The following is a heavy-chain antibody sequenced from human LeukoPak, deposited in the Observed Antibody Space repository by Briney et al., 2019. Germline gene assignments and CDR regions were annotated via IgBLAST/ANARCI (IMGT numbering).Heavy chain of an antibody. J-gene: IGHJ6*02. CDR3: ARDPPGSTTYYYGMDV. CDR1: GFTFSSYE. CDR2: ISSSGSTI. Sequence: KTGGSLRLSCAASGFTFSSYEMNWVRQAPGKGLEWVSYISSSGSTIYYADSVKGRFTISRDNAKNSLYLQMNSLRAEDTAVYYCARDPPGSTTYYYGMDVWGQGTTVTVSS. D-gene: IGHD2-2*01. V-gene: IGHV3-48*03.